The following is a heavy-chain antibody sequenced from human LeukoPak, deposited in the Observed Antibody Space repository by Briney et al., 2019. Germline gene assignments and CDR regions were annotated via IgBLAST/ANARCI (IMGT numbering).Heavy chain of an antibody. Sequence: GGSLRLSCATFGITFSSYTMNWVRQAPGRGLEGVSSITKNSDSIYYVDSVKGRFTTSRDAAQSLLYLQMNSLRAEDTAVYYCAKRGIMIRGVIIIGFHKEAYYFDCWGQGTLVTVSS. CDR3: AKRGIMIRGVIIIGFHKEAYYFDC. D-gene: IGHD3-10*01. J-gene: IGHJ4*02. CDR2: ITKNSDSI. V-gene: IGHV3-21*04. CDR1: GITFSSYT.